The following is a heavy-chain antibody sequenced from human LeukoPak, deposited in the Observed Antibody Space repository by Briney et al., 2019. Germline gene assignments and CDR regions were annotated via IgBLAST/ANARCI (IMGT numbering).Heavy chain of an antibody. CDR3: ARESSGTPDY. Sequence: GGSLRLSCAASGFTFSSYEMNWVRQAPGKGLEWVSYISRSGSTIYYADSVKGRFTISRDNAKKSLYLQMNSLRAEDTAVYYCARESSGTPDYWGQGTLVTVSS. CDR1: GFTFSSYE. J-gene: IGHJ4*02. V-gene: IGHV3-48*03. CDR2: ISRSGSTI. D-gene: IGHD3-22*01.